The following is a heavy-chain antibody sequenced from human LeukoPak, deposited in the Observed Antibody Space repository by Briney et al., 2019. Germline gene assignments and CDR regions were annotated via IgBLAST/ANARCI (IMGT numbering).Heavy chain of an antibody. Sequence: GGSLRLSCAASGFTFSSYAMHWVRQAPGKGLEYVSAISSNGGSTYYANSVKGRFTISRDNSKNTLYLQMGSLRAEDMAVYYCARALPPGYYYGSSLNNWFDPWGQGTLVTVSS. CDR1: GFTFSSYA. V-gene: IGHV3-64*01. J-gene: IGHJ5*02. CDR2: ISSNGGST. CDR3: ARALPPGYYYGSSLNNWFDP. D-gene: IGHD3-10*01.